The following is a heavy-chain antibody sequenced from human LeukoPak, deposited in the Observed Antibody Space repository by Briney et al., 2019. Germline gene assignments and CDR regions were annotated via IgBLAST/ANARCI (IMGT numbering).Heavy chain of an antibody. J-gene: IGHJ5*02. V-gene: IGHV1-2*02. CDR1: GYTFTGYY. CDR2: INPDSGGT. CDR3: ARGRLGTWFGELKA. Sequence: ASVKVSCKASGYTFTGYYMHWVRQAPGQGLEWMAWINPDSGGTNYAQKFQGRVAMTRDTSISTAYMELSRLRSDDTAVYYCARGRLGTWFGELKAWGQGTLVTVSS. D-gene: IGHD3-10*01.